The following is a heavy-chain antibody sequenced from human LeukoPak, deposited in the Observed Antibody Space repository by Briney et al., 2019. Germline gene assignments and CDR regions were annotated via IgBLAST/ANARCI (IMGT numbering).Heavy chain of an antibody. D-gene: IGHD2-8*01. V-gene: IGHV3-53*01. J-gene: IGHJ4*02. CDR3: ASNGHEGYFDY. CDR1: GFTVSSNY. CDR2: IYSGGST. Sequence: GGSLRLSCAASGFTVSSNYMSWVRQAPGKGLEWVSVIYSGGSTYYADSVKGRFTISRDNSKNTLYLQMNNLRAEDTAVYYCASNGHEGYFDYWGQGTLVTVSS.